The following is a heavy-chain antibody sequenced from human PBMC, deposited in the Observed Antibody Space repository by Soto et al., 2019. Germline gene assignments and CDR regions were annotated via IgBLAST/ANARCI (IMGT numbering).Heavy chain of an antibody. CDR1: GFTFSSYA. D-gene: IGHD6-6*01. J-gene: IGHJ4*02. CDR3: VKRSLPYSSSSPPDY. V-gene: IGHV3-64D*06. Sequence: EVQLVESGGGLVQPGGSLRLSCSASGFTFSSYAMHWVRQAPGKGLEYVSAISSNGGSTYYADSVKGRFTISRDNSKNTPYLQMSSLRAEDTAVYYCVKRSLPYSSSSPPDYWGQGTLVTVSS. CDR2: ISSNGGST.